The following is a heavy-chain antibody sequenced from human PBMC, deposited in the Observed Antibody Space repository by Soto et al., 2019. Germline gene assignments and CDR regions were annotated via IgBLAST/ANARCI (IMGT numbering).Heavy chain of an antibody. V-gene: IGHV1-69*02. J-gene: IGHJ4*02. CDR3: ARVSSSSSGGFDY. D-gene: IGHD6-6*01. CDR1: GGTVSSYT. Sequence: QVQLVQSGAEVKKPGSSVKVSCKASGGTVSSYTISWVRQAPGQGLEWMGRISPILGIANYAQKFQGRVTITADKSTSTAYMELSSLRSEDTAVYYCARVSSSSSGGFDYWGQGTLVTVSS. CDR2: ISPILGIA.